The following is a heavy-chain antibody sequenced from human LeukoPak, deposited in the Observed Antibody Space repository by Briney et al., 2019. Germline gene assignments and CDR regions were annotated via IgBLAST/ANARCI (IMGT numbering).Heavy chain of an antibody. V-gene: IGHV3-23*01. D-gene: IGHD3-10*01. CDR1: GFTFSSYA. CDR3: AKDSSITYYYGSGEIDY. CDR2: ISGSGGST. Sequence: GGSLRLSCAASGFTFSSYAMSWVRQAPGKGLEWVSAISGSGGSTYYADSVKGRFTISRDNSKNTLYLQMNSLRAEDTAVYYCAKDSSITYYYGSGEIDYWGQGTLVTVSS. J-gene: IGHJ4*02.